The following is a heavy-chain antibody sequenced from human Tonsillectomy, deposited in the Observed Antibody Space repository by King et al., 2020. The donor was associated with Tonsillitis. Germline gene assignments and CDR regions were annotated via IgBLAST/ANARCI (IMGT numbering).Heavy chain of an antibody. CDR2: INPNSGGT. V-gene: IGHV1-2*02. CDR1: GYTFTGYY. CDR3: ARVGIQIWLLTANDAFDI. Sequence: QLVQSGAEVKKPGASVKVSCKASGYTFTGYYMHWVRQAPGQGLEWMGWINPNSGGTNYAQKFQGRVTMTRDTSISTAYMELSRLRSDDTAVYYCARVGIQIWLLTANDAFDIWGQGTMVTVSS. J-gene: IGHJ3*02. D-gene: IGHD5-18*01.